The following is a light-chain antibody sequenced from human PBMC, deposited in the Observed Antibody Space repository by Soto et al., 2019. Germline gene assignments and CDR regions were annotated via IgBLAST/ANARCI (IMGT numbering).Light chain of an antibody. V-gene: IGLV1-44*01. CDR2: SNN. CDR3: AAWDDSLNGPDVV. CDR1: SSNIGSNT. Sequence: QSVLTQPPSASGTPGQRVTISCSGSSSNIGSNTVNWYQQLPGTAPKLLIYSNNQRPSGVPARFSGSKSGTSASLAISGLQSEDEADYYCAAWDDSLNGPDVVFGGGTKLTVL. J-gene: IGLJ2*01.